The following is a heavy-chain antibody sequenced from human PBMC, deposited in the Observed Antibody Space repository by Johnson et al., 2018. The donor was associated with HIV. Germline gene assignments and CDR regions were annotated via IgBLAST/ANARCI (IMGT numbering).Heavy chain of an antibody. J-gene: IGHJ3*02. D-gene: IGHD2-8*01. Sequence: QVQLVESGGGLVQPGMSLRLSCAASGFTFSSYHMHWVRQAPGKGLEWVALISNDGNNNYHADSEKGRFTISRDNSKNTLFLQMNSLTADDTAIYYCARVMQADAFDIWGQGTMVTVSS. V-gene: IGHV3-30*04. CDR1: GFTFSSYH. CDR3: ARVMQADAFDI. CDR2: ISNDGNNN.